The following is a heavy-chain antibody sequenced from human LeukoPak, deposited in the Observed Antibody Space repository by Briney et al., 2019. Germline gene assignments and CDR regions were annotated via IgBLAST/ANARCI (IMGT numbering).Heavy chain of an antibody. CDR1: GFTFSTYG. D-gene: IGHD1/OR15-1a*01. Sequence: GGSLRLSCAASGFTFSTYGMNWVRQAPGKGLEWVSYIGTSGSTKSYADSVKGRFTISRDNAKNSLYLQMNSLRADDTAVYYCVRENRALPYYFDDWGQGTLVTVSS. V-gene: IGHV3-48*03. CDR3: VRENRALPYYFDD. J-gene: IGHJ4*02. CDR2: IGTSGSTK.